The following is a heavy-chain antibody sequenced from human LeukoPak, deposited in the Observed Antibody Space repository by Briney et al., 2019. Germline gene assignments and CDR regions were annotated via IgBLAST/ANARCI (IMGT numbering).Heavy chain of an antibody. CDR3: AKERWLQLPLFDY. CDR2: ISGSGGST. J-gene: IGHJ4*02. CDR1: GLTVSNNY. V-gene: IGHV3-23*01. D-gene: IGHD5-24*01. Sequence: PGGSLRLSCAVSGLTVSNNYMSWVRQAPGKGLEWVSAISGSGGSTYYADSVKGRFTISRDNSKNTLYLQMNSLRAEDTAVYYCAKERWLQLPLFDYWGQGTLVTVSS.